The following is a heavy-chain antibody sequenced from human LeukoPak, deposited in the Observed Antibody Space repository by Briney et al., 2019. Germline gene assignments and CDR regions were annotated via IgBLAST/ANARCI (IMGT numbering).Heavy chain of an antibody. CDR1: RFTFSTYS. D-gene: IGHD1-14*01. CDR3: AKDSRVTGGIDY. Sequence: GGSLRLSCAASRFTFSTYSMHWVRQAPGKGLEWVAVISYDGSNKYYADSVKGRFTISRDNSKNTLYLQMNSLRAEDTAVYYCAKDSRVTGGIDYWGQGTLVTVSS. CDR2: ISYDGSNK. J-gene: IGHJ4*02. V-gene: IGHV3-30*18.